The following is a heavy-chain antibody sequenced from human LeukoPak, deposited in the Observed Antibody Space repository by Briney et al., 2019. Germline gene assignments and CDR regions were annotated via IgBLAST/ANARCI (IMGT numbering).Heavy chain of an antibody. V-gene: IGHV3-23*01. CDR1: GFTFSSYA. J-gene: IGHJ4*02. Sequence: GGSLRLSCAASGFTFSSYAMSWVRQAPGKGLEWVSAISGSGGSTYYADSVKGRFAISRDNSKNTLYLQMNSLRAEDTAVYYCARDFYPVVDSTWYEIGYWGQGTLVTVSS. CDR2: ISGSGGST. CDR3: ARDFYPVVDSTWYEIGY. D-gene: IGHD2-21*01.